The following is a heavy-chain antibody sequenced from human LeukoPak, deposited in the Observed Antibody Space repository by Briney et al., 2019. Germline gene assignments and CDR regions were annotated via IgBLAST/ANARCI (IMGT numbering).Heavy chain of an antibody. V-gene: IGHV4-59*01. CDR2: IYYSGST. CDR3: ARDTYCYGMDV. J-gene: IGHJ6*02. Sequence: SETLSLTCTVSGGSISSYYWSWIRQPPGKGLEWIGYIYYSGSTNYNPSLKSRVTISVDTSKNQFSLKLSSVTAADTAVYYCARDTYCYGMDVWGQGTTVTVSS. CDR1: GGSISSYY.